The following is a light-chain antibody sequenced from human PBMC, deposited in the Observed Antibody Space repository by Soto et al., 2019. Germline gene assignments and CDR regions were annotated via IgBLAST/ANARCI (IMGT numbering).Light chain of an antibody. CDR2: DVS. CDR3: SSYTSSSTLV. J-gene: IGLJ3*02. V-gene: IGLV2-14*01. Sequence: QSALTQPASVSGSPGQSITISCTGTSSDVGGYHYVSWYQQHPGKAPKLMIYDVSNRPSGVSNRFSGSKSGNTASLTISGLQAEYEADYYCSSYTSSSTLVFGGGTKLTVL. CDR1: SSDVGGYHY.